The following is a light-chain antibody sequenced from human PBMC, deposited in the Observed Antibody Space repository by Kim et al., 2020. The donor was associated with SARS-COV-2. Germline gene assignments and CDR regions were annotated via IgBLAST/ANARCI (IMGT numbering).Light chain of an antibody. J-gene: IGKJ2*01. Sequence: DIQMTQSPSTLSASVGDRVTITCRASQIVDTYLAWYQQKPGKAPNLLIYQASNLQIGVPSRFSGSGSGAEFTLTISSLQPDDFATYYCQQYIRFPYTFGQGPKLEI. CDR1: QIVDTY. CDR3: QQYIRFPYT. CDR2: QAS. V-gene: IGKV1-5*03.